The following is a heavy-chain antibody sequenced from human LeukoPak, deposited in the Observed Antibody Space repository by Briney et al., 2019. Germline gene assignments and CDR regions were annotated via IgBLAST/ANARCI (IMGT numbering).Heavy chain of an antibody. J-gene: IGHJ4*02. CDR2: IYYGESL. CDR3: ARQKDYVSASYTNPLDY. D-gene: IGHD3-16*01. Sequence: SETLSLTCTVSGGSINRDSSYWGWIRQTPGKGLEWIGTIYYGESLYYNPSLKSRVSISSGTSKNQFSLKLSSVTAADTAVYYCARQKDYVSASYTNPLDYWGQGTLVTVSS. CDR1: GGSINRDSSY. V-gene: IGHV4-39*07.